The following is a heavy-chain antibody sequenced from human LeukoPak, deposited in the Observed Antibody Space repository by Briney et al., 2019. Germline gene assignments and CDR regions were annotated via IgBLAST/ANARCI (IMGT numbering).Heavy chain of an antibody. CDR2: IYHSGST. Sequence: PSETLSLTCTVSGYSISSGYYWGWIRQPPGKGLEWIGSIYHSGSTYYNPSLKSRVTISVDTSKNQFSLKLSSVTAADTAVYYCARELSTGITIFGAPPYYFDYWGQGTLVTVSS. D-gene: IGHD3-3*01. CDR3: ARELSTGITIFGAPPYYFDY. CDR1: GYSISSGYY. V-gene: IGHV4-38-2*02. J-gene: IGHJ4*02.